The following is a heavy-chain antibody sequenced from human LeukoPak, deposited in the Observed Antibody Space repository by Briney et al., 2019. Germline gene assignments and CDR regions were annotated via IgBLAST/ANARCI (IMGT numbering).Heavy chain of an antibody. V-gene: IGHV3-30*04. CDR3: ARDAGAARYHGMTS. Sequence: GGSLRLSCAASGFTFSSYALHWVRQAPGKGLEWVAVISYDGSTNYYADSVKGRFTISRDNSKNTLYLQMNSLRAEDTAVYYCARDAGAARYHGMTSGAKGPRSPSP. CDR2: ISYDGSTN. J-gene: IGHJ6*02. D-gene: IGHD6-13*01. CDR1: GFTFSSYA.